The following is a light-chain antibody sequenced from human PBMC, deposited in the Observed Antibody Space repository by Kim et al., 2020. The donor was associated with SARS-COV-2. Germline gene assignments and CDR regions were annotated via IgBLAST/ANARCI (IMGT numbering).Light chain of an antibody. V-gene: IGKV1-39*01. J-gene: IGKJ4*01. Sequence: DIQMTQSPSSLSASVGDRVTITCRASQSISSHLNWYQQKPGKAPKLLIYAASSLQSGVPSRFSGSGSGTDFTLTISSLQPEDFATYYCQQSYSTPLTFGGGTKLEI. CDR1: QSISSH. CDR2: AAS. CDR3: QQSYSTPLT.